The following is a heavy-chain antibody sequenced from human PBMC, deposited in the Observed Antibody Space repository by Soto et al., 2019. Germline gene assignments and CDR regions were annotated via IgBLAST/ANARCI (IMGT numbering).Heavy chain of an antibody. J-gene: IGHJ4*02. CDR2: INTNTGNP. Sequence: ASVKVSCKASGDTFTSYAMNWVRQAPGQGLEWMGWINTNTGNPTYAQGFTGRFVFSLDTSVSTAYLQICSLKAENTAVYYCARELPDTAMALGYWGQGTLVTVSS. CDR3: ARELPDTAMALGY. CDR1: GDTFTSYA. D-gene: IGHD5-18*01. V-gene: IGHV7-4-1*01.